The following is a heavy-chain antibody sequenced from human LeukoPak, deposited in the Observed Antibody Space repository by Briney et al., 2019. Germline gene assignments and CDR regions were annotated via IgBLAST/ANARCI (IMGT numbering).Heavy chain of an antibody. D-gene: IGHD3-10*01. CDR3: AKDSLYYGSGSYNYLDY. CDR2: ISHDGSKK. V-gene: IGHV3-30*18. Sequence: GRSLRLSCAASGFTFSSYGMHWVRQAPGKGLEWLAAISHDGSKKYYADSVKGRFTISRDNSKNTLYLQMNSLRAEDTAVYYCAKDSLYYGSGSYNYLDYWGQGTLVTVSS. CDR1: GFTFSSYG. J-gene: IGHJ4*02.